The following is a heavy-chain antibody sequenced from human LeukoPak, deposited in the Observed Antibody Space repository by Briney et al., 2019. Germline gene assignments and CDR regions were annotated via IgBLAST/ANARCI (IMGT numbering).Heavy chain of an antibody. CDR2: IYSGGST. D-gene: IGHD2-15*01. J-gene: IGHJ5*02. CDR3: ARVGVGCSGGSCYADWFDP. CDR1: GFTVSSNY. Sequence: PGGSLRLSCAASGFTVSSNYMSWVRQAPGKGLEWVSVIYSGGSTYYADSVKGRFTISRDNSKNTLYLQMNSLRAEDTAVYYCARVGVGCSGGSCYADWFDPWGQGTLVIVSS. V-gene: IGHV3-53*01.